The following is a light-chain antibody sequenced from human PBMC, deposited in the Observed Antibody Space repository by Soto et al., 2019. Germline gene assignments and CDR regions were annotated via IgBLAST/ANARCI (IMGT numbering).Light chain of an antibody. CDR2: GAS. CDR3: QQYNNWPRT. Sequence: EIVMTQSPATLSVSPGEKATLSCRASQSVSSNLAWYQQKPGQAPRLLIYGASTWATGIPARFSGSGSGTEVTLTISSLQSEDFAVYYCQQYNNWPRTFGQGTKVEIK. J-gene: IGKJ1*01. V-gene: IGKV3-15*01. CDR1: QSVSSN.